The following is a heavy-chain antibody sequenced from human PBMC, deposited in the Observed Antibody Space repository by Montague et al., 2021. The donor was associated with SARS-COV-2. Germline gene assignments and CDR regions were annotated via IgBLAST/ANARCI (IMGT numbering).Heavy chain of an antibody. CDR1: GGSISSTNW. V-gene: IGHV4-4*02. J-gene: IGHJ4*02. D-gene: IGHD3-10*01. CDR3: ARDSTMVSHSYFDY. Sequence: SETLSLTCAVSGGSISSTNWWSWVRQPPGKGLVWFGELYHSGSTDYNPSPNSRVTITVDKSKNQFSLKLSSVTAADTAAYYRARDSTMVSHSYFDYWGQGTLVTVSS. CDR2: LYHSGST.